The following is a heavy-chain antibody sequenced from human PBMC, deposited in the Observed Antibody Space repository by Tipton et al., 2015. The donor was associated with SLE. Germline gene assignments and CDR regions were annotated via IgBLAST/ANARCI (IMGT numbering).Heavy chain of an antibody. Sequence: TLSLTCTVSGDSIRNYYWSWIRQPAGKGLEWIGRIYASGSTEYNPSLKSRVTISVDPSKNQFSLRLTSLTAADTAVYYCARVVYSFSDAFDIWGQGTLVTVSS. CDR1: GDSIRNYY. CDR3: ARVVYSFSDAFDI. V-gene: IGHV4-4*07. J-gene: IGHJ3*02. CDR2: IYASGST. D-gene: IGHD6-13*01.